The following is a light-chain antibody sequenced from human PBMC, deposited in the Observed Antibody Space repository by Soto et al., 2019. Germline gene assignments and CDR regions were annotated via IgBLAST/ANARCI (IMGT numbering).Light chain of an antibody. CDR2: GAS. Sequence: EIVLTQSPGTLSLSPGERATLSCRASQSVSSSYLAWYQQKPGQAPRLLIYGASSRATGIPDRFSGSGSGTDFTLTISRLEPEDFAVYYCQQHGNSPRTFGQGTKV. CDR3: QQHGNSPRT. J-gene: IGKJ1*01. CDR1: QSVSSSY. V-gene: IGKV3-20*01.